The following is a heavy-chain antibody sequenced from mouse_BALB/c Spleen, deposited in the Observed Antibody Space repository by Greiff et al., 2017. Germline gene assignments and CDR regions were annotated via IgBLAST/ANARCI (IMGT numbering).Heavy chain of an antibody. CDR3: ARADGRYAMDY. Sequence: EVKLVESGGGLVKPGGSLKLSCAASGFTFSSYAMSWVRQSPEKRLEWVAEISSGGSYTYYPDTVTGRFTISRDNAKNTLYLEMSSLRSEDTAMYYCARADGRYAMDYWGQGTSVTVSS. CDR1: GFTFSSYA. V-gene: IGHV5-9-4*01. D-gene: IGHD1-2*01. CDR2: ISSGGSYT. J-gene: IGHJ4*01.